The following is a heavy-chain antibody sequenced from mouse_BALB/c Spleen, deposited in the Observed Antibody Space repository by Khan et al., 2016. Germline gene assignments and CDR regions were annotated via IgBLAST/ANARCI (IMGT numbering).Heavy chain of an antibody. CDR2: ISYSGSN. V-gene: IGHV3-2*02. D-gene: IGHD2-2*01. CDR3: ARGVTTGAWFAY. Sequence: EVQLQESGPGLVKPSQSLSLTCTVTGYSITSDYAWNWIRQFPGNKLEWMGYISYSGSNSSNPSLKSRISITRDTSKNQFFLPLNSVTTEYTATYYCARGVTTGAWFAYWGQGPLVTVSA. CDR1: GYSITSDYA. J-gene: IGHJ3*01.